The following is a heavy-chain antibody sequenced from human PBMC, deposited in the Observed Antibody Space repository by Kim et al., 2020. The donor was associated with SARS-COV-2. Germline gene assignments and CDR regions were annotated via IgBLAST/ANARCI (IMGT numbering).Heavy chain of an antibody. CDR3: ASYDILTGPLDAFDI. V-gene: IGHV6-1*01. J-gene: IGHJ3*02. Sequence: AVSVKSRITTNPDTSKNQFSLQLNSVTPEDTAVYYCASYDILTGPLDAFDIWGQGTMVTVSS. D-gene: IGHD3-9*01.